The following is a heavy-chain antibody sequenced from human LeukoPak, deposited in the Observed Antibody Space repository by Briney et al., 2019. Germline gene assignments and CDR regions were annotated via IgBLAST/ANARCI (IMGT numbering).Heavy chain of an antibody. V-gene: IGHV3-15*05. J-gene: IGHJ4*02. Sequence: GGSLRLSCAASGFTFSKAWMIWVRQAPGKGLEWVARIKTRPEGGTTDCATPVKGRFTISRDDSKNTLFLQMNSLKTEDTAVYYCTSSGSRWDYFDYWGQGTLATVSS. D-gene: IGHD4-23*01. CDR1: GFTFSKAW. CDR3: TSSGSRWDYFDY. CDR2: IKTRPEGGTT.